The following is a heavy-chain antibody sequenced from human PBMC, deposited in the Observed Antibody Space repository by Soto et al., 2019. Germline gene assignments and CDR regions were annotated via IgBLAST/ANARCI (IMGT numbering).Heavy chain of an antibody. CDR1: GYSFTSYW. D-gene: IGHD2-2*02. Sequence: GESLKISCKGSGYSFTSYWISWVRQMPGKGLEWMGRIDPSDSYTNYSPSFQGHVTISADKSISTAYLQWSSLKASDTAMYYCGRGGGGDIVVVPAAISDAFDIWGQGTMVTVSS. V-gene: IGHV5-10-1*01. CDR3: GRGGGGDIVVVPAAISDAFDI. J-gene: IGHJ3*02. CDR2: IDPSDSYT.